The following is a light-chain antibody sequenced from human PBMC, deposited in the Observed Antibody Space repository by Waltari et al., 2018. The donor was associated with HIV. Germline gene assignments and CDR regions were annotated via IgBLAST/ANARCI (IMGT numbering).Light chain of an antibody. V-gene: IGLV3-21*04. Sequence: YVLTQPPSVSVAPGKTASLACGGDNLGRKKVHRYQQKPGQAPVLVVSYDSERPSGISERISGSNSGNTATLTISRVEAGDEADYYCQVWDTVTDQGVFGGGTKLTVL. CDR2: YDS. CDR1: NLGRKK. J-gene: IGLJ3*02. CDR3: QVWDTVTDQGV.